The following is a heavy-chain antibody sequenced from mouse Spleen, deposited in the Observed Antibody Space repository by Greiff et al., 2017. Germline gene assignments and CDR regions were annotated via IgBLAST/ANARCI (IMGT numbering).Heavy chain of an antibody. CDR3: ARLTGNYYAMDY. CDR1: GYTFTSYW. V-gene: IGHV1-64*01. Sequence: QVQLQQPGAELVKPGASVKLSCKASGYTFTSYWMHWVKQRPGQGLEWIGMIHPNSGSTNYNEKFKSKATLTVDKSSSTAYMQLSSLTSEDSAVYYCARLTGNYYAMDYWGQGTSVTVSS. J-gene: IGHJ4*01. CDR2: IHPNSGST. D-gene: IGHD4-1*01.